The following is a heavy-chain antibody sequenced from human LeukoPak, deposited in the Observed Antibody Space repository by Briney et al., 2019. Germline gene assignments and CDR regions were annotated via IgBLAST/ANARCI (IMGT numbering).Heavy chain of an antibody. V-gene: IGHV3-11*01. D-gene: IGHD3-22*01. Sequence: PGGSLRLSCAASGFTFSDYYMSWIRQASGKGLEWVSYISSSGSTIYYADSVKGRFTISRDNAKNSLYLQMNSLRAEDTAVYYCAREGSNYYDSSGDDAFDIWGQGTMATVSS. CDR3: AREGSNYYDSSGDDAFDI. CDR1: GFTFSDYY. J-gene: IGHJ3*02. CDR2: ISSSGSTI.